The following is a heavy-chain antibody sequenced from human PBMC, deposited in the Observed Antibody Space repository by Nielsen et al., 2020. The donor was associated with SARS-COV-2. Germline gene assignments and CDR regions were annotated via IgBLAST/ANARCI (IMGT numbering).Heavy chain of an antibody. CDR1: GGSISSYY. CDR3: ARKFYYYDSSGYPSWADAFDI. V-gene: IGHV4-59*08. CDR2: IYYSGST. J-gene: IGHJ3*02. Sequence: SETLSLTCTVSGGSISSYYWSWIRQPPGKGLEWIGYIYYSGSTNYNPSLKSRVTISVDTSKNQFSLKLSSVTAADTAVYYCARKFYYYDSSGYPSWADAFDIWGQGTMVTV. D-gene: IGHD3-22*01.